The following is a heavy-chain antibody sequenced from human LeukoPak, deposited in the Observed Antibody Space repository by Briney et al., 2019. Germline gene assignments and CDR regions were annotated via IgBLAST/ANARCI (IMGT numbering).Heavy chain of an antibody. CDR2: INPSGGST. CDR1: GYTFTSYY. D-gene: IGHD3-22*01. Sequence: ASVKVSCKASGYTFTSYYMHWVRQAPGQGLEWMGIINPSGGSTSYAQKFQGRVTMTRDTSTSTVYMELSSLRSEDTAVCYCARAPPGSSGYYSDAFDIWGQGTMVTVSS. J-gene: IGHJ3*02. CDR3: ARAPPGSSGYYSDAFDI. V-gene: IGHV1-46*01.